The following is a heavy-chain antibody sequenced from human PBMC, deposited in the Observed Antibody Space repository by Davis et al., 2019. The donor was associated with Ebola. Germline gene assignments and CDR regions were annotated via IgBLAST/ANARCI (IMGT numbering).Heavy chain of an antibody. CDR1: GFTFSSYG. D-gene: IGHD2-15*01. Sequence: GESLKISCAASGFTFSSYGMHWVRQAPGKGLEWVAVISYDGSNKYYADSVKGRFTISRDNSKNTLYLQMNSLRAEDTAVYYCAKERGVCGGGSCYSGPEYGMDVWGQGTTVTVSS. V-gene: IGHV3-30*18. J-gene: IGHJ6*02. CDR3: AKERGVCGGGSCYSGPEYGMDV. CDR2: ISYDGSNK.